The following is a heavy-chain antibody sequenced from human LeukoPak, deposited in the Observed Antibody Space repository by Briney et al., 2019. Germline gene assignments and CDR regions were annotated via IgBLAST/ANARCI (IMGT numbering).Heavy chain of an antibody. D-gene: IGHD5-24*01. CDR2: IHGAST. V-gene: IGHV3-23*01. CDR3: AKDQAGDGYNSM. J-gene: IGHJ4*02. Sequence: GGSLRLSCVTSGFTFSNCAMSWVRQAPGKGPEWVSTIHGASTFYSASVKGRFTISRDNSKNTLYLQMNSLRAEDTAIYYCAKDQAGDGYNSMWGQGTRVTVSS. CDR1: GFTFSNCA.